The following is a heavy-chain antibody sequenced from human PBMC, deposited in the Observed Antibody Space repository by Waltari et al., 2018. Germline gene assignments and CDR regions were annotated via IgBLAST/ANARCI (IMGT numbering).Heavy chain of an antibody. CDR2: IYYSGST. Sequence: QVQLQESGPGLVKPSETLSLTCTVSGGSISRYYWSWIRQPPGKGLEWIGYIYYSGSTNYNPSLKSRVTISVDMSKNQFSLKLSSVTAADTAVYYCARAEYSSSSFYYYGMDVWGQGTTVTVSS. J-gene: IGHJ6*02. CDR3: ARAEYSSSSFYYYGMDV. V-gene: IGHV4-59*01. D-gene: IGHD6-6*01. CDR1: GGSISRYY.